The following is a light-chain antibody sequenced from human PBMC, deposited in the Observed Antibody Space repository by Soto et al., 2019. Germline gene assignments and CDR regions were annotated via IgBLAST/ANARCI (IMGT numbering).Light chain of an antibody. Sequence: QSVLTQPPSASGSPGQSVTISCTGTSSDVGNYDSVSWYQHHPGKAPQAVIYEVNKRPSGVPDRFSGSKSGNTASLTVSGLQAEDEGDYYCSSYAGSNNYVFGTRTKLTVL. CDR1: SSDVGNYDS. CDR3: SSYAGSNNYV. V-gene: IGLV2-8*01. CDR2: EVN. J-gene: IGLJ1*01.